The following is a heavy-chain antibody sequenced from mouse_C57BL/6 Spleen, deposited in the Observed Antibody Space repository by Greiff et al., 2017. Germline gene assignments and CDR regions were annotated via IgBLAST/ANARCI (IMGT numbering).Heavy chain of an antibody. D-gene: IGHD2-3*01. Sequence: VQLKESGAELVKPGASVKLSCTASGFNIKDYYMHWVKQRTEQGLEWIGRIDPEDGDTKYAPKFQGKATITADTSSNTAYLQLSSRTSEDTAVYSCARWGLLDQANPDYWGQGTTLTVSS. V-gene: IGHV14-2*01. CDR3: ARWGLLDQANPDY. J-gene: IGHJ2*01. CDR2: IDPEDGDT. CDR1: GFNIKDYY.